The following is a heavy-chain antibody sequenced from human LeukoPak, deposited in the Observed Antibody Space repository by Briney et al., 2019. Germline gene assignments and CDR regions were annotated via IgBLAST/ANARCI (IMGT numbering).Heavy chain of an antibody. J-gene: IGHJ4*02. CDR3: AREGTRLQLLPFDY. V-gene: IGHV3-30-3*01. CDR1: GFTFSSYA. CDR2: ISYDGSNK. D-gene: IGHD5-24*01. Sequence: GGSLRLSCAASGFTFSSYAMHWVRQAPGKGLGWVAVISYDGSNKYYADSVKGRFTISRDNSKNTLYLQMNSLRAEDTAVYYCAREGTRLQLLPFDYWGQGTLVTVSS.